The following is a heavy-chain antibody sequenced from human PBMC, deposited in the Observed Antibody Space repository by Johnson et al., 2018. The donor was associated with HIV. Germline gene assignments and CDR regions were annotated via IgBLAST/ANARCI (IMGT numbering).Heavy chain of an antibody. J-gene: IGHJ3*02. CDR2: INWNGGST. Sequence: VQLVESGGGVVQPGRSLRLSCAASGFTFDDYGMSWVRQAPGKGLEWVSGINWNGGSTGYADSVKGRFTISRDNAKNSLYLQMNSLRAEDTALYYCARVRARGVKHAFDIWGQGTMVTVSS. D-gene: IGHD3-10*01. CDR1: GFTFDDYG. V-gene: IGHV3-20*04. CDR3: ARVRARGVKHAFDI.